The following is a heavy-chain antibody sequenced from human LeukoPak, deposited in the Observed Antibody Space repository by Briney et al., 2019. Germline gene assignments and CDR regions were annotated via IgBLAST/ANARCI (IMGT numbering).Heavy chain of an antibody. V-gene: IGHV3-7*01. Sequence: GGSLRLSCAASGFTFSSYWMSWVRQAPGKGLEWVANIKQDGSEKYYVDSVKGRFTISRDNAKNSLYLQMNSLRAEDTAVYYCARDRWWRAAAGDLYYYYMDVWGKGTTVTVSS. J-gene: IGHJ6*03. CDR1: GFTFSSYW. CDR2: IKQDGSEK. D-gene: IGHD6-13*01. CDR3: ARDRWWRAAAGDLYYYYMDV.